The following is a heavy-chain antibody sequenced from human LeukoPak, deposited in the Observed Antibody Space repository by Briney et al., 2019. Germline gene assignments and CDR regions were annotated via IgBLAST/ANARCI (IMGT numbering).Heavy chain of an antibody. J-gene: IGHJ4*02. CDR1: GYSFTGYY. V-gene: IGHV1-2*02. CDR2: INPNSGGT. CDR3: ARDREDNYSNYGY. D-gene: IGHD4-11*01. Sequence: ASVKVSCKASGYSFTGYYMHWVRQAPGQGLEWMGWINPNSGGTNYAQKFQGRVTMTRDTSISTAYMELSRLRSDDTAVYYCARDREDNYSNYGYWGQGTLVTVSS.